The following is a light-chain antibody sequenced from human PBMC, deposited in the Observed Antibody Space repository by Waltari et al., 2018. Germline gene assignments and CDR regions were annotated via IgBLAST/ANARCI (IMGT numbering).Light chain of an antibody. J-gene: IGLJ3*02. V-gene: IGLV2-8*01. Sequence: QSALTQPPSASGSPGQSVTISCTGTIDDVGGYNYVSWYQQHPGKAPKLMIYDVTKRPSGVPDRFSGSKSGNTASPTVSGLQAEDEADYYCSSYAGSNTWVFGGGTKLTVL. CDR2: DVT. CDR1: IDDVGGYNY. CDR3: SSYAGSNTWV.